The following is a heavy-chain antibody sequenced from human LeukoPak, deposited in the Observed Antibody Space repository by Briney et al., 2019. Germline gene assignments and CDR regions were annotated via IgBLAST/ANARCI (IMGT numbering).Heavy chain of an antibody. V-gene: IGHV4-59*01. CDR2: IYYSGST. CDR1: GGSISSYY. Sequence: PSETLSLTCTVFGGSISSYYWSWIRQPPGKGLEWIGYIYYSGSTNYNPSLKSRVTISVDTSKNQFSLKLSSVTAADTAVYYCARADYMDVWGKGTTVTVSS. J-gene: IGHJ6*03. CDR3: ARADYMDV.